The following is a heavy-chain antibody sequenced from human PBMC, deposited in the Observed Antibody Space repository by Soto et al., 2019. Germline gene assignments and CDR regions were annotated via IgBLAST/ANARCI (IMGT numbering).Heavy chain of an antibody. D-gene: IGHD6-19*01. Sequence: SETLSLTCTVSGDAISSNNHYWGWIRRPPGKGLEWITMINYSGTTYYNPSLKSRVTISVDTSKTRFSLELTSVTAADTAIYYCARHPIYTTGWQIDNWGQGTLVTVS. CDR2: INYSGTT. V-gene: IGHV4-39*01. CDR3: ARHPIYTTGWQIDN. CDR1: GDAISSNNHY. J-gene: IGHJ4*02.